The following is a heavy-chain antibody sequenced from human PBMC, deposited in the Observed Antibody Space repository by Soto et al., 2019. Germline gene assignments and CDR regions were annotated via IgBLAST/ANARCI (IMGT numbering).Heavy chain of an antibody. CDR1: GFTFSYYG. J-gene: IGHJ4*02. CDR3: ANDRSPAGGTLNYYFDY. D-gene: IGHD1-7*01. CDR2: ISFDGSNK. V-gene: IGHV3-30*18. Sequence: QVQLVESGGGVVQPGRSLRLSCAASGFTFSYYGMHWVRQAPGKGLEWVAVISFDGSNKYYADSVKGRFTISRDNSKNTLYLQMNSLRAEDTAVYYCANDRSPAGGTLNYYFDYWGQGTLVTVSS.